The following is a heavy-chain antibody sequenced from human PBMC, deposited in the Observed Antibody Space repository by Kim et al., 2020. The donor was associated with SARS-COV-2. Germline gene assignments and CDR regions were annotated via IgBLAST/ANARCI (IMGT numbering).Heavy chain of an antibody. CDR3: ARVYSSGKQLL. Sequence: SETLSLTCAVYGGSFSGYYWSWIRQPPGKGLEWIGEINHSGSTNYNPSLKSRVTISVDTSKNQFSLKLSSVTAADTAVYYCARVYSSGKQLLWGQGTMVTVSS. D-gene: IGHD6-25*01. CDR2: INHSGST. CDR1: GGSFSGYY. J-gene: IGHJ3*01. V-gene: IGHV4-34*01.